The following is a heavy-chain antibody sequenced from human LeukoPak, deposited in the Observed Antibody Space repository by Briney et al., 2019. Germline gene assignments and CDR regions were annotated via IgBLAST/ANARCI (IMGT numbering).Heavy chain of an antibody. D-gene: IGHD5-18*01. CDR1: GGSISSSPYY. CDR2: IYYSGTT. CDR3: EKGAGGFGYYNWFDP. V-gene: IGHV4-39*07. Sequence: SETLSLTCTVSGGSISSSPYYWGWIRQPPGKGLEWIGSIYYSGTTHYNPSLESRVTISVDTSKNQFSLKLASVTAADTAIYYCEKGAGGFGYYNWFDPWGQGTLVTVSS. J-gene: IGHJ5*02.